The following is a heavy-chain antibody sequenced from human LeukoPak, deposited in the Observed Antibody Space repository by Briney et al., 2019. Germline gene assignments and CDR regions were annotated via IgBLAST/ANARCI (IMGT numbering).Heavy chain of an antibody. V-gene: IGHV3-66*01. J-gene: IGHJ4*02. Sequence: GGSLRLSCAASGFTVSSNYMSWVRQAPGKGLEWVSVIYSGGSTYYADSVKGRFTISRDNAKNSLYLQMNSLRAEDTAVYYCARYRNYRGFDYWGQGTLVTVSS. CDR1: GFTVSSNY. CDR3: ARYRNYRGFDY. D-gene: IGHD4-11*01. CDR2: IYSGGST.